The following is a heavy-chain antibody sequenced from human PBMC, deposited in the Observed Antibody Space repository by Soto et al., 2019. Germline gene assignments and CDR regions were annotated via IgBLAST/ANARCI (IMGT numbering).Heavy chain of an antibody. J-gene: IGHJ4*02. V-gene: IGHV3-30*18. Sequence: QVQLVESGGGVVQPGRSLRLSCAASGFTFSSYGMHWVRQAPGKGLEWVAVISYDGSNKYYADSVKGRFTISRDNSKNTLYLQMNSLRAEDTAVYHCAKGLDSSSYGYWGQGTLVTVSS. CDR1: GFTFSSYG. D-gene: IGHD6-13*01. CDR2: ISYDGSNK. CDR3: AKGLDSSSYGY.